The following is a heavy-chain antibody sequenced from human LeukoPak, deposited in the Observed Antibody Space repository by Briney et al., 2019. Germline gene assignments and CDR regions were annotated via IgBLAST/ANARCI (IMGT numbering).Heavy chain of an antibody. J-gene: IGHJ4*02. CDR3: ARERGSHCFDY. Sequence: GGSLRLSCAASGFTFSSYWMSWVRQAPGKGLEWVANMKQDGSEKYYVDSVKGRFTISRDNAKNSLYLQMNSLRAEDTAVYYCARERGSHCFDYWGQGTLVTVSS. D-gene: IGHD3-10*01. CDR2: MKQDGSEK. V-gene: IGHV3-7*01. CDR1: GFTFSSYW.